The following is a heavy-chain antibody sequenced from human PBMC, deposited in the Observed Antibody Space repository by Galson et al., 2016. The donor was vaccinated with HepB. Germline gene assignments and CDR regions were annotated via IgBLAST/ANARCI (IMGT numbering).Heavy chain of an antibody. CDR1: GFTFSSYA. J-gene: IGHJ4*02. CDR3: AKAQGWLRLNFWYYFDY. D-gene: IGHD5-12*01. V-gene: IGHV3-23*01. Sequence: SLRLSCAASGFTFSSYAMSWVRQAPGKGLEWVSAISGSGGSTYYADSVKGRLTISRDNSKNTLYLQMNSLRAEDTAVYYCAKAQGWLRLNFWYYFDYWGQGTLVTVSS. CDR2: ISGSGGST.